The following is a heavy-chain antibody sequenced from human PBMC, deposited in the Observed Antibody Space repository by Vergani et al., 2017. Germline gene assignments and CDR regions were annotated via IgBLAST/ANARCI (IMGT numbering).Heavy chain of an antibody. Sequence: QVQLQQWGAGLLKPSETLSLTCTVYGGSFSAYYWSWIRQPPGKGLEWIGYIYYSGSTNYNPSLKSRVTISVDTSKNQFSLKLSSVTAADTAVYYCARDSHSSDGEAFDIWGQGTMVTVSS. CDR2: IYYSGST. CDR3: ARDSHSSDGEAFDI. CDR1: GGSFSAYY. J-gene: IGHJ3*02. D-gene: IGHD6-25*01. V-gene: IGHV4-59*01.